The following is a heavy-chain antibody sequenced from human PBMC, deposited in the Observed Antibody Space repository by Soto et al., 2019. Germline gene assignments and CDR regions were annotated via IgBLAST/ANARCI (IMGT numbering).Heavy chain of an antibody. J-gene: IGHJ4*02. CDR2: MNSDGSSI. Sequence: PGGSLRLSCAASGFSFSSYAMSWVRQAPGKGLEWVSRMNSDGSSISYADSVKGRFTISRDNAKNTLYLQMNSLRAEDTAVYYCARGGNPSFLFDYWGQGTLVTVSS. CDR1: GFSFSSYA. V-gene: IGHV3-74*01. CDR3: ARGGNPSFLFDY. D-gene: IGHD3-10*01.